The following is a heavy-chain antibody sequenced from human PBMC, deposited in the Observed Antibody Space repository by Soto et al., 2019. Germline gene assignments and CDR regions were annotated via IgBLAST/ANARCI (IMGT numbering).Heavy chain of an antibody. CDR1: GASMTSHY. V-gene: IGHV4-59*11. D-gene: IGHD6-13*01. Sequence: SETLSLTCTVSGASMTSHYWSWIRQPPGKGLEWIGYIYYGGSTNYNPSLGSRVTISIDTSRNQVSLKVMSVTAADTAVYYCARLLTSSSTFLNYYSYMDVWGKGTAVTVSS. CDR3: ARLLTSSSTFLNYYSYMDV. CDR2: IYYGGST. J-gene: IGHJ6*03.